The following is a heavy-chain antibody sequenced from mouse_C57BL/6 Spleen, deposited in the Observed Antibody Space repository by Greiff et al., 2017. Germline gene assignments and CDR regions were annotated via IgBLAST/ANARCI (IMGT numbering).Heavy chain of an antibody. CDR1: GYAFSSYW. J-gene: IGHJ3*01. CDR2: IYPGDGDT. D-gene: IGHD1-1*01. CDR3: ARRTDYYGSSYLAY. V-gene: IGHV1-80*01. Sequence: VKLLESGAELVKPGASVKISCKASGYAFSSYWMNWVKQRPGKGLEWIGQIYPGDGDTNYNGKFKGKATLTADKSSSTAYMQLSSLTSEDSAVYFCARRTDYYGSSYLAYWGQGTLVTVSA.